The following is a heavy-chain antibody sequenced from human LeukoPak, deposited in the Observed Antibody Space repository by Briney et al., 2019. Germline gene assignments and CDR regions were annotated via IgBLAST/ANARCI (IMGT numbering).Heavy chain of an antibody. V-gene: IGHV4-34*01. CDR3: TRNNWFDP. J-gene: IGHJ5*02. CDR1: GGSLSGYY. Sequence: SETLSLTCGVYGGSLSGYYWSWIRQPPGKGLEWIGEINHSGRTNYNPSLKSRVTISLGTSKNQFSLKLSSVTAADTAVYYCTRNNWFDPWGQGTLVTVSS. CDR2: INHSGRT.